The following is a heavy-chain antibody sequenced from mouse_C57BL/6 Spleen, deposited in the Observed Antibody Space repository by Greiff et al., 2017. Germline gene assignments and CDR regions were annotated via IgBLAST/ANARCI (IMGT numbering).Heavy chain of an antibody. CDR3: ARSGSIFYYAMDY. Sequence: EVKLVESGGGLVKPGGSLKLSCAASGFTFSSYAMSWVRQTPEKRLEWVATISDGGSYTSYPDNVKGRFTISRDNAKNNLYLQMSHLKSEDTAMYYCARSGSIFYYAMDYWGQGTSVTVSS. CDR1: GFTFSSYA. J-gene: IGHJ4*01. CDR2: ISDGGSYT. D-gene: IGHD1-1*01. V-gene: IGHV5-4*03.